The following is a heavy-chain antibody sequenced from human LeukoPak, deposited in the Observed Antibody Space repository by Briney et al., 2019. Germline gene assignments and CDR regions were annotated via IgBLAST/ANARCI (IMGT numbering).Heavy chain of an antibody. Sequence: GGSLRLSCAASGFTFSSYSMNWVRQAPGKGLEWVSSISSSSSYIYYADSVKGRFTISRDNAKNSLYLQMNSLRAEDTAVYYCASALRVGATTHDYWGQGTLVTVSS. J-gene: IGHJ4*02. CDR1: GFTFSSYS. CDR3: ASALRVGATTHDY. V-gene: IGHV3-21*01. D-gene: IGHD3-10*01. CDR2: ISSSSSYI.